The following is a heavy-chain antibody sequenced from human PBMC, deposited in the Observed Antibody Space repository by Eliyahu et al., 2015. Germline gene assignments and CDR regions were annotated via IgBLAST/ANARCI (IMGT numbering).Heavy chain of an antibody. J-gene: IGHJ6*02. CDR2: IRSRGDGETG. Sequence: VQLVESGGGVVKSGGSLRXSWXSXXXRXRESXEPVGPTVXGRGVDWVGRIRSRGDGETGEYAAFVKGRFIISRDDSENMLYLQMNNLEIDDTGVYYCSTDWGRGVWSGYLAHDLWGHGTTVTVAS. CDR1: XRXRESX. CDR3: STDWGRGVWSGYLAHDL. V-gene: IGHV3-15*01. D-gene: IGHD3-3*01.